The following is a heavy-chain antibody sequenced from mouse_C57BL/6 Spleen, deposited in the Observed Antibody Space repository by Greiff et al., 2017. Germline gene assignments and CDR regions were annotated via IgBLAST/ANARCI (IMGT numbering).Heavy chain of an antibody. J-gene: IGHJ4*01. CDR2: IHPNSGST. D-gene: IGHD2-1*01. CDR3: ARWRGNYVVYYAMDY. CDR1: GYTFTSYW. V-gene: IGHV1-64*01. Sequence: QVQLQQPGAELVKPGASVKLSCKASGYTFTSYWMHWVKQRPGQGLEWIGMIHPNSGSTNYNEKFKSKATLTVDKSSSTAYMQLSSLTSEDSAVYYCARWRGNYVVYYAMDYWGQGTSVTVSS.